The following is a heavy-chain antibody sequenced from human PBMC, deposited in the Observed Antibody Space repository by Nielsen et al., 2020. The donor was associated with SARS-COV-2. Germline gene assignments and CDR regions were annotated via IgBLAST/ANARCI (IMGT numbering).Heavy chain of an antibody. CDR2: ISSSSSYI. J-gene: IGHJ4*02. D-gene: IGHD5-12*01. Sequence: GESLKISCAASGFTFSSYSMNWVRQAPGKGLEWVSSISSSSSYIYYADSVKGRFTISRDNAKNSLYLQMNSLRAEDTAVYYCARDRSYSGYDSWRTQYFDYWGQGTLVTVSS. CDR3: ARDRSYSGYDSWRTQYFDY. CDR1: GFTFSSYS. V-gene: IGHV3-21*01.